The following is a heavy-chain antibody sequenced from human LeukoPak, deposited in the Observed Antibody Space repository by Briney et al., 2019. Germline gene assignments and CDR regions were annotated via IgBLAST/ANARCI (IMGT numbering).Heavy chain of an antibody. CDR3: ATEGGDTNFDY. J-gene: IGHJ4*02. Sequence: PGGSLRLSCAASGFTVSSNYMSWVRQAPGKGLEWVSVIYSGGSTYYADSVKGRFTISRDNYKNTLYLQMNSLRVEDTAVYYCATEGGDTNFDYWGQGTLVTVSS. D-gene: IGHD3-16*01. V-gene: IGHV3-53*01. CDR2: IYSGGST. CDR1: GFTVSSNY.